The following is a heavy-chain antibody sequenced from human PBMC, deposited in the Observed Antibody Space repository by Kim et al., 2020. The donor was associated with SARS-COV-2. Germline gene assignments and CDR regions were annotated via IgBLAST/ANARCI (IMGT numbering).Heavy chain of an antibody. V-gene: IGHV3-53*01. Sequence: SKLYADSLKEELTTSRDNSQSTVYLQMNSLGAEETAVYYCARDYGDWFFAYWGQGTLVTVSS. CDR2: SK. J-gene: IGHJ4*02. D-gene: IGHD4-17*01. CDR3: ARDYGDWFFAY.